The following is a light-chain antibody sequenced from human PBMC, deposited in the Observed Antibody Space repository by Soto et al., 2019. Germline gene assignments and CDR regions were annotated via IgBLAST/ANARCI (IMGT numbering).Light chain of an antibody. J-gene: IGKJ1*01. V-gene: IGKV1-5*01. CDR3: QQYNSYRT. Sequence: EIQMTQSPSTLSASVGDRVTITCRARQSINIWLAWYQQKPGKAPKLLIYDASILESGVPSRFSGSGSGTEFTLTISSLQPDDFATYYCQQYNSYRTFGQGTKVDIK. CDR2: DAS. CDR1: QSINIW.